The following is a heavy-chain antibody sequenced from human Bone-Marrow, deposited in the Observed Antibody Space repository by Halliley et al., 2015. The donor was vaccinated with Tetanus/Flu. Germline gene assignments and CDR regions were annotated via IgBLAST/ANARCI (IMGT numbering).Heavy chain of an antibody. J-gene: IGHJ6*02. CDR1: GFNFISYG. Sequence: CAASGFNFISYGMNWVRQAPGKGLEWVSSISSSGSYTYFAASVEGQFTISRDNAKNSLILQMDSLRADDTAVYYCARVGAPTLHGYYYGMDVWGQGTTVTVSS. CDR3: ARVGAPTLHGYYYGMDV. V-gene: IGHV3-21*01. D-gene: IGHD1-26*01. CDR2: ISSSGSYT.